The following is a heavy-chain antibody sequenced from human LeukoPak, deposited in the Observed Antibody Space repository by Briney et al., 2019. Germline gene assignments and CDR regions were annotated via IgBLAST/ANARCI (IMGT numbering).Heavy chain of an antibody. CDR2: INSDGTFT. CDR1: GFTFSSYW. CDR3: TRAGFYYDSSPYYRPIDY. V-gene: IGHV3-74*01. Sequence: GGSLRLSCAASGFTFSSYWMHWVRQAPGKGLVWVLHINSDGTFTTYADSVKGRFTISRDNAKNTLYLQMNSLRAEDTAVYYCTRAGFYYDSSPYYRPIDYWGQGSLVTVSS. J-gene: IGHJ4*02. D-gene: IGHD3-22*01.